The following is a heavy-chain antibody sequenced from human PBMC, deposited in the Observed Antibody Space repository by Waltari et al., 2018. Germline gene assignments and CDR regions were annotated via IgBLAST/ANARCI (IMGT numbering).Heavy chain of an antibody. Sequence: EMQLVESGGGLIQPGESLRLSVAASGFNVSRNYVSWVRQAPGAGLQWVSILYSDGRTFYADSVKGRFTISRDNSKNTVYLEMNSLRAEDTAMYYCAREVYRSGGHWGQGTLVTVSS. CDR1: GFNVSRNY. D-gene: IGHD6-19*01. J-gene: IGHJ4*02. CDR2: LYSDGRT. V-gene: IGHV3-53*01. CDR3: AREVYRSGGH.